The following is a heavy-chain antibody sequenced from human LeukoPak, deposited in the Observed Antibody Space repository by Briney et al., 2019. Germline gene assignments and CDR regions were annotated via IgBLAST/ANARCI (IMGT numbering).Heavy chain of an antibody. CDR2: IIPIFGTA. J-gene: IGHJ6*02. V-gene: IGHV1-69*13. D-gene: IGHD6-13*01. Sequence: GASVKVSCKASGGTFSSYAISWVRQAPGQGLGWMGGIIPIFGTANYAQKFQGRVTITADESTSTAYMELSSLRSEDTAVYYCARGGAAALYYYYGMDVWGQGTTVTVSS. CDR1: GGTFSSYA. CDR3: ARGGAAALYYYYGMDV.